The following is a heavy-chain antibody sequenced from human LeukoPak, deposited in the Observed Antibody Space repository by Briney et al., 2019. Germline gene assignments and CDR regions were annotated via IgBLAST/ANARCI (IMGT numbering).Heavy chain of an antibody. CDR3: ARQGGPHCDY. J-gene: IGHJ4*02. D-gene: IGHD2-21*02. V-gene: IGHV5-51*01. CDR1: GYTFTTYW. CDR2: IYPGDSDP. Sequence: GESLKISCKGSGYTFTTYWIGWVRPMPGEGLEWMVIIYPGDSDPSYSPSFQGQVTISADKSITTADPQWSSRKASDTAMYYCARQGGPHCDYWGQGTLVTVSS.